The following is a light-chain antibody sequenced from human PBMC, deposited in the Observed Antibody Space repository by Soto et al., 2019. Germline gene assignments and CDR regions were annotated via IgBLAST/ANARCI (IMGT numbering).Light chain of an antibody. Sequence: QSVLTQPASVSGSPGQSIAISCSGSSSDLGIYNYASWYQQHPGKVPKLIIFEVTNRPSGVSNRFSGSKSGNTASLTISGLQAEDEADYYCSSYTTSSTRVFGNGTKVTVL. V-gene: IGLV2-14*01. CDR3: SSYTTSSTRV. CDR1: SSDLGIYNY. J-gene: IGLJ1*01. CDR2: EVT.